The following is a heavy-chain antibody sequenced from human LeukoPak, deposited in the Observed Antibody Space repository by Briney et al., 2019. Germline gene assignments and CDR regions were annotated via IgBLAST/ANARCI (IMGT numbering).Heavy chain of an antibody. CDR1: GFTFSSYA. D-gene: IGHD3-16*01. Sequence: GGSLRLSCAASGFTFSSYAMSWVRQAPGKGLEWVSAISGSGGSTYYADSAKGRFTISRDNFKNTVYLQMNSLGAEDTAVYYCARRGGGRLHLHGMDVWGQGTTVTVSS. CDR3: ARRGGGRLHLHGMDV. V-gene: IGHV3-23*01. CDR2: ISGSGGST. J-gene: IGHJ6*02.